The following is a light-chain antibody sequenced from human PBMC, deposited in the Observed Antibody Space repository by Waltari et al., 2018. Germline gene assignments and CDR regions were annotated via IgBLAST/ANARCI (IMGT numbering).Light chain of an antibody. CDR1: QSLLHYNGKTY. V-gene: IGKV2-40*01. Sequence: DIVVTQTPLSLPVTPGEPASLSFRSGQSLLHYNGKTYLHWYLQKAGQSPQLLIYGGSNRASGVPDRFSGSGSGTDFTLKISKVEAEDVGVYYCVQAIAYPPTFGGGTKVEIK. CDR2: GGS. J-gene: IGKJ4*01. CDR3: VQAIAYPPT.